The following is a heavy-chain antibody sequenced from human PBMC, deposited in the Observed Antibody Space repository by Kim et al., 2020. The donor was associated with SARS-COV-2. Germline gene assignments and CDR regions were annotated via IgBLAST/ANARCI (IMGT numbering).Heavy chain of an antibody. CDR2: IMQDGSEK. J-gene: IGHJ4*02. CDR3: ARVGSSSWYFDH. Sequence: GGSLRLSCAASGFTFSSYWMSWVRQAPGKGLGWVANIMQDGSEKYYVDSVKGRFTISRDNAKKSQYLQMNSLRADDTAVYYCARVGSSSWYFDHWGQGTLATVSS. CDR1: GFTFSSYW. D-gene: IGHD6-13*01. V-gene: IGHV3-7*03.